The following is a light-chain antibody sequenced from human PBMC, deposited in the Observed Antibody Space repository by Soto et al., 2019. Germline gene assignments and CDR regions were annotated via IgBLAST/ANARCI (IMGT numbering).Light chain of an antibody. Sequence: DINMTQSPSSLSASVGDRVTITCRASQSISSYLNWYQQKPGKAPKLLIYAASSLQSGVPSRFSGSGSGTDFTLTISSLQPEDFATYYCQQSYSTRWTFGQGTKVDIK. J-gene: IGKJ1*01. CDR3: QQSYSTRWT. CDR1: QSISSY. V-gene: IGKV1-39*01. CDR2: AAS.